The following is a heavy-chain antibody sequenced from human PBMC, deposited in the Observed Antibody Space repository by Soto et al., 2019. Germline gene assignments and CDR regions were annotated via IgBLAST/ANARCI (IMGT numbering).Heavy chain of an antibody. V-gene: IGHV3-48*03. CDR2: ISSSGSTI. D-gene: IGHD5-18*01. CDR1: GFTFSSYE. CDR3: TTDLPHESTAMVTGYMDV. J-gene: IGHJ6*03. Sequence: GGSLRLSCAASGFTFSSYEMNWVRQAPGKGLEWVSYISSSGSTIYYVDSVKGRFTISRDNAKNSLYLQMNSLRAEDTAVYYCTTDLPHESTAMVTGYMDVWGKGTTVTVSS.